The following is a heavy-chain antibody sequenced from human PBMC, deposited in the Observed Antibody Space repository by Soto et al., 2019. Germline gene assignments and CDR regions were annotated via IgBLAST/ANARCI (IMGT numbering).Heavy chain of an antibody. D-gene: IGHD3-10*01. Sequence: QVQLVASGGGVVQPGRSLRLSCAASGFTFSSYGMHWVRQAPGKGLEWVAVIWYDGSNKYYADSVKGRFTISRDNSKNTLYLQMNSLRAEDTAVYYCARDDYYGSGSYNPLRGMDVWGQGTTVTVSS. CDR3: ARDDYYGSGSYNPLRGMDV. V-gene: IGHV3-33*01. J-gene: IGHJ6*02. CDR2: IWYDGSNK. CDR1: GFTFSSYG.